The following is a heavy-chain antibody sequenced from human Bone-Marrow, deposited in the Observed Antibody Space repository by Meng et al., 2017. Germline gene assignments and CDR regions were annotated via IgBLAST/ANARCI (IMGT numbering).Heavy chain of an antibody. CDR3: ARVSSGYSHFDY. CDR1: GFTFSSYS. Sequence: GESLKISCAASGFTFSSYSMNWVRQAPGKGLEWVSSISSSSSTIYYADSVKGRFTISRDNAKNSLYLQMNSLRAEDTAVYYCARVSSGYSHFDYWGQGTLVTV. CDR2: ISSSSSTI. D-gene: IGHD3-22*01. J-gene: IGHJ4*02. V-gene: IGHV3-48*04.